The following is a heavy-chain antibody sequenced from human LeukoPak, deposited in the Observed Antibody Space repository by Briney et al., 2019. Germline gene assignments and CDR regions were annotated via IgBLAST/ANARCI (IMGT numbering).Heavy chain of an antibody. D-gene: IGHD3-22*01. V-gene: IGHV3-7*01. J-gene: IGHJ4*02. CDR1: GFTFSTYW. CDR3: ARDSSGHQ. Sequence: GGSLRLSCAASGFTFSTYWMSWVRQAPGKGLEWVANIKEDGSEKYYGDSVKGRFTISRDNAKNSLNLQMNSLRAEDTAVYYCARDSSGHQWGQGTLVTVSS. CDR2: IKEDGSEK.